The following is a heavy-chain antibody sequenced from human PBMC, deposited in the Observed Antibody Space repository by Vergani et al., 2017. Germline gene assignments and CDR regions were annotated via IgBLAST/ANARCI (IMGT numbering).Heavy chain of an antibody. V-gene: IGHV1-46*01. CDR1: GYTFTSYY. CDR2: INPSGGST. J-gene: IGHJ4*02. Sequence: QVQLVQSGAEVKKPGASVKVSCKASGYTFTSYYMHWVRQAPGQGLEWMGIINPSGGSTSYAQKFQGRVTMTRDTSTSTVYMVLSSLRSEDTAVYYCARVATMVRGVIPHFDYWGQGTLVTVSS. CDR3: ARVATMVRGVIPHFDY. D-gene: IGHD3-10*01.